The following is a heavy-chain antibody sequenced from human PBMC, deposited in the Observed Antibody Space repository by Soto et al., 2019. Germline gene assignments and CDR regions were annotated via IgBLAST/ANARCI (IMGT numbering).Heavy chain of an antibody. CDR1: GFTFSSYS. CDR2: ISSSSSYI. D-gene: IGHD3-10*01. CDR3: ARVYCSGTEYYFDY. J-gene: IGHJ4*02. Sequence: EVQLVESGGGLVKPGGSLRLSCAASGFTFSSYSMNWVRQAPGKGLEWVSSISSSSSYIYYADSVKGRFTISRDNAKNSLYLQMNSLRAEDTAVYYCARVYCSGTEYYFDYWGQGTLVTVSS. V-gene: IGHV3-21*01.